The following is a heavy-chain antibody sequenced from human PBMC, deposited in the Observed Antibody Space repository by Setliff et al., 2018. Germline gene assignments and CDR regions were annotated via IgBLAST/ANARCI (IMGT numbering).Heavy chain of an antibody. CDR2: VNPNTGGA. Sequence: RASVKVSCKTSGYTFNAYHVNWVRQVPGQGPEWMGWVNPNTGGANYAQRFQGRVTMTSDTSMRTAYMELSRLRSDDTAVYYCVRWAGGFDGVHAFDSWGQGTMVTVSS. CDR1: GYTFNAYH. V-gene: IGHV1-2*02. J-gene: IGHJ3*01. D-gene: IGHD3-10*01. CDR3: VRWAGGFDGVHAFDS.